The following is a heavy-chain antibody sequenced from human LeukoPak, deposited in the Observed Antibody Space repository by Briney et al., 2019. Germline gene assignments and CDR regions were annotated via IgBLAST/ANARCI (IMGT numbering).Heavy chain of an antibody. J-gene: IGHJ4*02. Sequence: PGRSLRLSCAASGFTFSSYAMHWVRQAPGKGLEWVAVISYDGSNKYYADSVKGRFTISRDNSKNTLYLQMNSLRAEDTAVYYCASEGSGSFDYWGQGTLVTVSS. V-gene: IGHV3-30-3*01. CDR3: ASEGSGSFDY. CDR2: ISYDGSNK. D-gene: IGHD3-10*01. CDR1: GFTFSSYA.